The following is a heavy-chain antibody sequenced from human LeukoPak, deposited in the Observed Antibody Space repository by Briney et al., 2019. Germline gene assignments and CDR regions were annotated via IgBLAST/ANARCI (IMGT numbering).Heavy chain of an antibody. Sequence: SETLSLTCTVSGGSISSYYWSWIRQPPGKGLEWIGYIYYSGSTNYNPSLKSRVTISVDTSKNQFSLKLSSVTAADTAVYYCARIRYSSGPDAFDIWGQGTMVTVSS. CDR3: ARIRYSSGPDAFDI. CDR2: IYYSGST. J-gene: IGHJ3*02. V-gene: IGHV4-59*01. D-gene: IGHD6-19*01. CDR1: GGSISSYY.